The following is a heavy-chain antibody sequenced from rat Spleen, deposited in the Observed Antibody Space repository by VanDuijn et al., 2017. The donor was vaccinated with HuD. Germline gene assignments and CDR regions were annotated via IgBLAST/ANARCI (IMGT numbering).Heavy chain of an antibody. J-gene: IGHJ2*01. D-gene: IGHD4-3*01. V-gene: IGHV5-29*01. CDR3: ALNSGSY. Sequence: EVQLVESDGGLVQPGRSLKLSCAASGFTFSDYYMAWVRQAPTKGLEWVATISYDGSSTYYRDTVKGRFTISRDNAKSTLYLQMDSLRSEDTATYYCALNSGSYWGQGVMVTVSS. CDR2: ISYDGSST. CDR1: GFTFSDYY.